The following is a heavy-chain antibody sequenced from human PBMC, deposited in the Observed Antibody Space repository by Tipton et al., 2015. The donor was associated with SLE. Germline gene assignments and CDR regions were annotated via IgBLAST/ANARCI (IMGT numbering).Heavy chain of an antibody. CDR2: IYHRGST. CDR3: ARGGCGGTSCYPGGFVP. V-gene: IGHV4-59*11. Sequence: TLSLTCTVSGGSISSHYWSWIRQPPGKGLAWIGYIYHRGSTYYNPSLKSRVTISVDRSKNQFSLELSSVTAADTAVYYCARGGCGGTSCYPGGFVPWGQGTLVTVSS. D-gene: IGHD2-2*01. J-gene: IGHJ5*02. CDR1: GGSISSHY.